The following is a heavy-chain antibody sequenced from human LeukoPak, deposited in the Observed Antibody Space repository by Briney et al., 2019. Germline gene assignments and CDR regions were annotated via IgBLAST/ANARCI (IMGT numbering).Heavy chain of an antibody. D-gene: IGHD2-2*01. J-gene: IGHJ4*02. V-gene: IGHV1-69*13. CDR1: GGTFSSYA. CDR3: ARGEVPAHYFDY. CDR2: IIPIFGTP. Sequence: SVKVSCKASGGTFSSYAISWVRQAPGQGLEWMGGIIPIFGTPNYARKFQGRVTITADESTSTAYMELSSLRSEDTAMYYCARGEVPAHYFDYWGQGTLVTVSS.